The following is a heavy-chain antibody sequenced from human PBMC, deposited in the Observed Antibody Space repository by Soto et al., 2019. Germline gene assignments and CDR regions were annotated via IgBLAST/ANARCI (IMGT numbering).Heavy chain of an antibody. CDR3: ARDLYGDYGDFDY. Sequence: GGSLRLSCAASGFTFSSYSMNWVRQAPGKGLEWVSSISSSSSYIYYADSVKGRFTISRDNAKNSLYLQMNSLRAEDTAVYYCARDLYGDYGDFDYWVQGTLVTVSS. D-gene: IGHD4-17*01. CDR1: GFTFSSYS. J-gene: IGHJ4*02. V-gene: IGHV3-21*01. CDR2: ISSSSSYI.